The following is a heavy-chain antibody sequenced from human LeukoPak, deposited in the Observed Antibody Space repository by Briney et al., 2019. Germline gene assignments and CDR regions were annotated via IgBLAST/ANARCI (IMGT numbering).Heavy chain of an antibody. CDR2: ITYDGVNE. CDR1: GFTVGKHA. V-gene: IGHV3-30*04. CDR3: ARLFGY. J-gene: IGHJ4*02. Sequence: GRSLRLSCAAAGFTVGKHAIHWVRQAPGKGLEWVGVITYDGVNESYGDPVKRRLSLSRDNSKKPLSLQINRLRAEETAVYYRARLFGYWGQGTLVTVSS.